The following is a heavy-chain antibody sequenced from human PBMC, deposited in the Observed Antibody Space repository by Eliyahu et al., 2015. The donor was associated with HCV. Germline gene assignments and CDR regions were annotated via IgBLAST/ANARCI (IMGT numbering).Heavy chain of an antibody. CDR1: GFTFSSYA. J-gene: IGHJ6*02. D-gene: IGHD2-2*01. V-gene: IGHV3-23*01. CDR3: TKLVPAAVYDYSNYYYYGMDV. Sequence: EVQLLESGGGLVQPGGSLRLSCAASGFTFSSYAMSWVRQAPGKGLEWVSAISGSGGSTYYADSVKGRFTISRDNSKNTLYLQMNSLRAEDTAVYYCTKLVPAAVYDYSNYYYYGMDVWGQGTTVTVSS. CDR2: ISGSGGST.